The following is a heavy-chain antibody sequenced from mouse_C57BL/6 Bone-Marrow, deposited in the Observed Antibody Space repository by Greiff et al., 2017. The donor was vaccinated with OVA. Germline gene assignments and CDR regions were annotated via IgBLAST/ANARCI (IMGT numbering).Heavy chain of an antibody. Sequence: EVQLQQSGAELVRPGASVKLSCTASGFNIKDDYMHWVKQRPEQGLEWIGWIDPENGDTEYASKFQGKATITAYTSSNTAYLQLSSLTSEDTAVYYCTTMVVADYWGQGTTLTVSS. CDR3: TTMVVADY. J-gene: IGHJ2*01. V-gene: IGHV14-4*01. D-gene: IGHD1-1*01. CDR1: GFNIKDDY. CDR2: IDPENGDT.